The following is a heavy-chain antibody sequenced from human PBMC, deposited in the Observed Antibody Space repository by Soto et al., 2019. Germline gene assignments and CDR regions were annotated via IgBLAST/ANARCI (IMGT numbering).Heavy chain of an antibody. D-gene: IGHD3-22*01. CDR3: ARLDGNSYDSSGYYYYYYGMDV. CDR1: GFTFSDYY. CDR2: ISSSGSTI. J-gene: IGHJ6*02. Sequence: QVQLVESGGGLVKPGGSLRLSCAASGFTFSDYYMSWIRQAPGKGLEWVSYISSSGSTIYYADSVKGRFTISRDNAKTSVYLQMNSLRAEDTAVYYCARLDGNSYDSSGYYYYYYGMDVWGQGTTVTVSS. V-gene: IGHV3-11*01.